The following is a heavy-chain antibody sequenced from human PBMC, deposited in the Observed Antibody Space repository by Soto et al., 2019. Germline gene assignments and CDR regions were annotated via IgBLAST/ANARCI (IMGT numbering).Heavy chain of an antibody. D-gene: IGHD6-13*01. J-gene: IGHJ4*02. CDR2: IYQSGST. CDR1: GGAISSSKW. CDR3: ARASATIAAAAIFDY. Sequence: QVQLQESGPGLVKPSGTLSLTCAVSGGAISSSKWWSWVRQPPGKGLEWIGEIYQSGSTKYNPSLESRVRMSVDKSRNQFSLKLTSVSAADTAVYYCARASATIAAAAIFDYWGQGTLVTVSS. V-gene: IGHV4-4*02.